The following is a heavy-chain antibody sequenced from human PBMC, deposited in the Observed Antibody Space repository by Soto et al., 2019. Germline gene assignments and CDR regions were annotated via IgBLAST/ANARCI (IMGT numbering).Heavy chain of an antibody. J-gene: IGHJ5*02. CDR3: ARDVETSMDGLNYFDP. CDR2: ISSSGSYI. V-gene: IGHV3-21*01. D-gene: IGHD5-18*01. CDR1: GFPFSTSA. Sequence: EVQLLESGGGLVQPGGSLRLSCAASGFPFSTSAMNWVRQAPGKGLAWVSIISSSGSYIHYADSVKGRFTISRDNAKNSLFLQMDSLRAEDTAVYYCARDVETSMDGLNYFDPWGQGTLVTVSS.